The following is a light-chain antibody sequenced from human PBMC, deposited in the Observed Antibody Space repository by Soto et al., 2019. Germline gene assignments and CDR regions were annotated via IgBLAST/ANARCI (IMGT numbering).Light chain of an antibody. V-gene: IGLV1-44*01. J-gene: IGLJ3*02. CDR2: NNN. CDR1: RASIGSNT. CDR3: AAWDDSLSGPV. Sequence: QSVLTQPPSASGTPGQRVTISCSGSRASIGSNTVTWYQHLPGAAPKLLVYNNNQRPSGVPDRFPGSKSDTSASLAISGLQFEDEAVYYCAAWDDSLSGPVFGGGTKVTVL.